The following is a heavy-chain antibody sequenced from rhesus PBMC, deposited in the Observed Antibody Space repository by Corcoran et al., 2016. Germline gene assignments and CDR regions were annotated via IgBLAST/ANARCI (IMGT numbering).Heavy chain of an antibody. Sequence: QVQLQESGPGLVKPLETRSLTCAVSGASISRNYWTWIRQPPGKGLEWIGFSYGSGSSTSYNPSLQSRVTLTVDTSKIHFSLKLTFVTAADTAVYYCARGCNYFDYWGQGVLFTVSS. D-gene: IGHD3-34*01. J-gene: IGHJ4*01. V-gene: IGHV4S11*01. CDR1: GASISRNY. CDR3: ARGCNYFDY. CDR2: SYGSGSST.